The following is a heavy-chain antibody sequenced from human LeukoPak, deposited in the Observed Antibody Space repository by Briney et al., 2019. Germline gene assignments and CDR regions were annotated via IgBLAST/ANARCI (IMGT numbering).Heavy chain of an antibody. V-gene: IGHV3-21*01. D-gene: IGHD3-22*01. CDR1: GFTFSSYG. CDR2: IDGRSTDI. CDR3: ARRGYYDSSGYDY. Sequence: GGSLRLSCAASGFTFSSYGMHWVRQAPGQGLEWVSSIDGRSTDIYYADSVKGRFTISRDNAKNSLYLQMHSLRAEDTAVYYCARRGYYDSSGYDYWGQGTLVTVSS. J-gene: IGHJ4*02.